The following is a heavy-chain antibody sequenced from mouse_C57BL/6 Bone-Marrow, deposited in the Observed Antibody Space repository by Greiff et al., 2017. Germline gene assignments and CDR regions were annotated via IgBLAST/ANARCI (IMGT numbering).Heavy chain of an antibody. CDR1: GYTFTSYW. V-gene: IGHV1-59*01. J-gene: IGHJ2*01. D-gene: IGHD2-3*01. CDR3: AREDGY. Sequence: QVQLQQPGAELVRPGTSVKLSCKASGYTFTSYWLPWVKQRPGQGLEWIGVIDPSDSYTNYNQKFKGKATLTVDTSSSTAYMQLSSLTSEDSAVYYCAREDGYWGQGTTLTVSS. CDR2: IDPSDSYT.